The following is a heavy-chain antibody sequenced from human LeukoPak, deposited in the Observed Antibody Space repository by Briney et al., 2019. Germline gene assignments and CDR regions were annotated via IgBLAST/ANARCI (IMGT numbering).Heavy chain of an antibody. CDR1: GFTFSSYA. Sequence: GGSLRLSCAASGFTFSSYAMSWLRQAPGKGLEWVSAISGSGGSTYYADSVKGRFTISRDNSKYTLYLQMNSLRAEDTAVYYCARCSGGSCYYYFDYWCQGTLVTVSS. CDR3: ARCSGGSCYYYFDY. J-gene: IGHJ4*02. D-gene: IGHD2-15*01. CDR2: ISGSGGST. V-gene: IGHV3-23*01.